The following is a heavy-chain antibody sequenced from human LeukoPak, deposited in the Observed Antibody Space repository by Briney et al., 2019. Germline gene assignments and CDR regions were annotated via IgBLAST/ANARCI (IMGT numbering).Heavy chain of an antibody. V-gene: IGHV4-4*02. J-gene: IGHJ6*02. D-gene: IGHD6-13*01. CDR1: GGSISSSNW. CDR3: ARDRRYSSRSSYYYYYGMDV. CDR2: IYHSGST. Sequence: SGTLSLTCAVSGGSISSSNWWSWVRQPPGKGLEWIGEIYHSGSTNYNPSLKSRVTISVDKSKNQFSLKLSSVTAADTAVYYCARDRRYSSRSSYYYYYGMDVWGQGTTVTVSS.